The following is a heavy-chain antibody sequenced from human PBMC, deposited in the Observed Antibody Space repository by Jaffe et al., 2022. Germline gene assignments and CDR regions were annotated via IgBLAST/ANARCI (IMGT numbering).Heavy chain of an antibody. CDR1: GGSISSYY. D-gene: IGHD5-12*01. Sequence: QVQLQESGPGLVKPSETLSLTCTVSGGSISSYYWSWIRQPPGKGLEWIGYIYYSGSTNYNPSLKSRVTISVDTSKNQFSLKLSSVTAADTAVYYCARSYVDIVATPRSGGNSDYYYYYYMDVWGKGTTVTVSS. CDR3: ARSYVDIVATPRSGGNSDYYYYYYMDV. CDR2: IYYSGST. V-gene: IGHV4-59*01. J-gene: IGHJ6*03.